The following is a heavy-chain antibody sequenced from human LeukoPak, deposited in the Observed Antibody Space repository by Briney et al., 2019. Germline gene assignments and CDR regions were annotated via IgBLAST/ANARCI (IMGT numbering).Heavy chain of an antibody. Sequence: SETLSLTCAVYGGSFSGYYWSWIRQPPGKGLEWNGEINHSGSTNYNPSLTSRVTISVDTSKNQFSLKLSSVTAADTAVYYCARRTLGYCSSTSCHTGMYYYYYYMDVWGKGTTVTVSS. CDR1: GGSFSGYY. V-gene: IGHV4-34*01. D-gene: IGHD2-2*01. CDR2: INHSGST. CDR3: ARRTLGYCSSTSCHTGMYYYYYYMDV. J-gene: IGHJ6*03.